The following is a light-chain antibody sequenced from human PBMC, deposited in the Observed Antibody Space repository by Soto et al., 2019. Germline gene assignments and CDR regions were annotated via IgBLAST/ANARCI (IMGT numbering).Light chain of an antibody. CDR2: DAS. Sequence: EIVLTQSPATLSLSPGERATLSCRASQSVSSYLACYQQKPGQAPRLLIYDASNRATGIQARFSGSGSGTDFTLTISSLEPEDFAVYYCQQRSNWPPFTFGPGTKVDIK. J-gene: IGKJ3*01. CDR1: QSVSSY. V-gene: IGKV3-11*01. CDR3: QQRSNWPPFT.